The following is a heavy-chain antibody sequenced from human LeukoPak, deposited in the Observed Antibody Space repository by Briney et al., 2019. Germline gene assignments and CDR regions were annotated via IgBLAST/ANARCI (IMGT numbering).Heavy chain of an antibody. J-gene: IGHJ4*02. D-gene: IGHD1-26*01. Sequence: EPGGSLRLSCTASEFTFSVYTMNWVRQAPGKGLEWVSGISWNSGSMGYADSVKGRFTISRDNAKNSLYLQMNSLRAEDTALYYCAKDMGYSGNYRTPDYWGQGTLVTVSS. CDR1: EFTFSVYT. CDR3: AKDMGYSGNYRTPDY. V-gene: IGHV3-9*01. CDR2: ISWNSGSM.